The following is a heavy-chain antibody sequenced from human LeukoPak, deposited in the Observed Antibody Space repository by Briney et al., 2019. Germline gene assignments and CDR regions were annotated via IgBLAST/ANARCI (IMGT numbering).Heavy chain of an antibody. CDR3: ASHYDSSGYDQYFQH. D-gene: IGHD3-22*01. J-gene: IGHJ1*01. Sequence: PSETLSLTCTVSGGSISSYYWSWIRQPPGKGLEWIGYIYYSGSTNYNPSLKSRVTISVDTSKNQFSLKLSSVTAADTAVYYCASHYDSSGYDQYFQHWGQGTLVTVSS. CDR2: IYYSGST. CDR1: GGSISSYY. V-gene: IGHV4-59*08.